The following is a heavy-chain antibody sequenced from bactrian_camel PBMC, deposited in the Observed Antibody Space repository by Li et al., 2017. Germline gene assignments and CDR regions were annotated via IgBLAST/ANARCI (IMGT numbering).Heavy chain of an antibody. CDR2: IDTRGSV. Sequence: HVQLVESGGGSVQAGGTLRLGCAASGHSDSSYFMARFRQSPGKEREGVAAIDTRGSVTIADSVKGRFTISRDNAKDTLYLQMNSLKIEDTAVYYCALGSSRQATMTARGKGTQVTVS. D-gene: IGHD3*01. CDR1: GHSDSSYF. V-gene: IGHV3S55*01. J-gene: IGHJ4*01.